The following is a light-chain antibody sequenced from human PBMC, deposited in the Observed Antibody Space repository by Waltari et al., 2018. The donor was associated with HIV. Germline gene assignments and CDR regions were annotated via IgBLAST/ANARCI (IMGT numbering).Light chain of an antibody. CDR2: DAS. CDR1: QSVGNY. J-gene: IGKJ5*01. Sequence: EIVLTQSPATLSLSPGDRATLSCRASQSVGNYLAWYQQRPDQSPRLLIFDASNRATAIPARFSGSGSETDFTLTISSLEPEDFAVYYCQQRSSWPSITFGQGTRLDI. CDR3: QQRSSWPSIT. V-gene: IGKV3-11*01.